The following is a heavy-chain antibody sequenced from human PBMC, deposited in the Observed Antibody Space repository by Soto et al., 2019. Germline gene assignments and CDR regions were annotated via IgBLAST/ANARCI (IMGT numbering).Heavy chain of an antibody. CDR2: IIPIFGTA. D-gene: IGHD2-21*02. J-gene: IGHJ4*02. CDR1: GGTFSSYA. CDR3: ARDGYCGGDCYADY. Sequence: QMQLVQSGAEGKKPGSSVKFSCKASGGTFSSYAISGLRQAPGKGLEWMGGIIPIFGTANYAQKFQGRVTITADESTSTAYMELSSLRSEDTAVYYCARDGYCGGDCYADYWGQGTLVTVSS. V-gene: IGHV1-69*01.